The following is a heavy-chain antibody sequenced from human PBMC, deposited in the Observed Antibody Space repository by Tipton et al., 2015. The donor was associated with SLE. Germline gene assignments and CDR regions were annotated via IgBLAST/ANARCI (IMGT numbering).Heavy chain of an antibody. CDR2: INHSGST. Sequence: TLSLTCAVYGGSFSGYYWSWIRQPPGKGLEWIGEINHSGSTNYNPSLKSRVTISVDTSKNQFSLKLSSVTAADTAVYYCARAAQVGATPFDYWGQGTLVTVSS. J-gene: IGHJ4*02. D-gene: IGHD1-26*01. V-gene: IGHV4-34*01. CDR1: GGSFSGYY. CDR3: ARAAQVGATPFDY.